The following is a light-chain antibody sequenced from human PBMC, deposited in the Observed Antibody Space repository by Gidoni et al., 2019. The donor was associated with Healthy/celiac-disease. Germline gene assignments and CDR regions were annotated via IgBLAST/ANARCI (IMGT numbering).Light chain of an antibody. V-gene: IGLV1-40*01. J-gene: IGLJ2*01. Sequence: QSVLTQPPSVSGAPGQRVTIPCTGSSSNIGAGYDVHWYQQLPGTAPKLLIYGSSNRPSGVPDRFSGSKSGTSASLAITGLQAEDEADYYCQSYDSSLSGHVVFGGGTKLTVL. CDR2: GSS. CDR3: QSYDSSLSGHVV. CDR1: SSNIGAGYD.